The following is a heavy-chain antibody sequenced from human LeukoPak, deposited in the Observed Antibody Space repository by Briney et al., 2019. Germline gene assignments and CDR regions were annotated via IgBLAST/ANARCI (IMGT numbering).Heavy chain of an antibody. V-gene: IGHV3-23*01. J-gene: IGHJ4*02. Sequence: GGSLRLTCAASGFTFSSYAMSWVRQAPGKGLEWVSAISDSGGGTYYADSVKGRFTISRDNSKNTVYLQMNSLRAEDTAVYYCARYPNRDYWGQGTLVTVSS. D-gene: IGHD1-14*01. CDR2: ISDSGGGT. CDR1: GFTFSSYA. CDR3: ARYPNRDY.